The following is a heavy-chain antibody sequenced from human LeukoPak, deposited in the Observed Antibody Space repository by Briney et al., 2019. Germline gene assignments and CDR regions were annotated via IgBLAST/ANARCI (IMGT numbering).Heavy chain of an antibody. CDR3: ARGTPVSLGAGTENYY. D-gene: IGHD6-13*01. V-gene: IGHV3-53*01. Sequence: PGRSLRLSCAASGFTASSNYMSGVRQAPGKGLEWVSVIYSGGSTYYADSVKGRFTISRDNSKNTLYLQMNSLRAEDTAVYYCARGTPVSLGAGTENYYWCQGTLVTVSS. CDR2: IYSGGST. CDR1: GFTASSNY. J-gene: IGHJ4*02.